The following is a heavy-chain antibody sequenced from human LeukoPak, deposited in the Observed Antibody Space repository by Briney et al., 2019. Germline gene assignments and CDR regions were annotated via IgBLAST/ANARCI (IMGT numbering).Heavy chain of an antibody. CDR1: GFTFSDYY. CDR2: ISSSGSTI. V-gene: IGHV3-11*01. Sequence: GGSLRLSFAASGFTFSDYYMSWIRQAPGKGLEWVSYISSSGSTIYYADSVKGRFTISRDNAKNSLYLQMNSLRAEDTAVYYCARVGNLGVDAFDIWGQGTMVTVSS. D-gene: IGHD4-23*01. CDR3: ARVGNLGVDAFDI. J-gene: IGHJ3*02.